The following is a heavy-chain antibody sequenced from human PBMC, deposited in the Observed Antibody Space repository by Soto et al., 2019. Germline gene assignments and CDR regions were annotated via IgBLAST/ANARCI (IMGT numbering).Heavy chain of an antibody. Sequence: QVQLVQSGAEVKKPGASVKVSCKASGYTFTGYYMHWVRQAPGQGLEWMGWINPNSGGTNYAQQFQGRVTMTRDTYISTAYMGLSRLRSDDTAVYYCASMGEQHAFDIWGQGTMVTVSS. CDR2: INPNSGGT. D-gene: IGHD1-26*01. J-gene: IGHJ3*02. V-gene: IGHV1-2*02. CDR1: GYTFTGYY. CDR3: ASMGEQHAFDI.